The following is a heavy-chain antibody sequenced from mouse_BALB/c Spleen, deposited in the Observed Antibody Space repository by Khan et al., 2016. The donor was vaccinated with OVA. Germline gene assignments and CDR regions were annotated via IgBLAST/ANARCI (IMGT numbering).Heavy chain of an antibody. V-gene: IGHV5-6*01. CDR3: ASHLTGSFAC. D-gene: IGHD4-1*01. Sequence: EVQGVESGGDLVKPGGSLKLSCAASGFTFSSYSMSWVRQTPDKRLEWVATISSGGDYTYYPDNVKGRFTISRDNAKNTLYLQMSSLKSEDTAMYYCASHLTGSFACWGQGTLVTVSA. J-gene: IGHJ3*01. CDR2: ISSGGDYT. CDR1: GFTFSSYS.